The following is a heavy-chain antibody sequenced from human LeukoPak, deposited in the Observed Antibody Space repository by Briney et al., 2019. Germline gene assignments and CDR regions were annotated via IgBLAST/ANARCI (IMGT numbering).Heavy chain of an antibody. CDR2: ISGSGGST. V-gene: IGHV3-23*01. Sequence: SGGSLRLSCTGSGFAFSDHHMDWVRQAPGKGLEWVSAISGSGGSTYYAGSVKGRFTISRDNSKNTLYLQMNSLRAEDTAVYYCATRPRYDSSGYYYDYWGQGTLVTVSS. CDR3: ATRPRYDSSGYYYDY. CDR1: GFAFSDHH. J-gene: IGHJ4*02. D-gene: IGHD3-22*01.